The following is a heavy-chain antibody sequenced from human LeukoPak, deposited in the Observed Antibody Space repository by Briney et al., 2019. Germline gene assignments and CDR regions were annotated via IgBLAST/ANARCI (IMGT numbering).Heavy chain of an antibody. D-gene: IGHD3-22*01. Sequence: GGSLRLSCAASGFTFSSCAMSWVRQAPGKGLGWVSAISGSGGSTSYADSVKGRFTISRDNSKNTLYLQLSSLRAEDTAVYYCAKAMSTDHYDSRGFYRVDFDSWGQGTLVTVSS. J-gene: IGHJ4*02. CDR3: AKAMSTDHYDSRGFYRVDFDS. CDR1: GFTFSSCA. CDR2: ISGSGGST. V-gene: IGHV3-23*01.